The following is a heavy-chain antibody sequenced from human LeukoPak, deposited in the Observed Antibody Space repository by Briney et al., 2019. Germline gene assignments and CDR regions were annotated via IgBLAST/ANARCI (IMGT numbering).Heavy chain of an antibody. D-gene: IGHD3-3*01. CDR2: IWYDGSNQ. V-gene: IGHV3-33*01. J-gene: IGHJ4*02. CDR1: GFTFSNYG. CDR3: ASEGNYDFWSGYPFDY. Sequence: PGGSLRLSCAASGFTFSNYGMLWVPQAPGKGLQGVGHIWYDGSNQYYADDVKGRFTISRDNSKNTLYLQMNSLRAEDTAVYYCASEGNYDFWSGYPFDYWGQGTLVTVSS.